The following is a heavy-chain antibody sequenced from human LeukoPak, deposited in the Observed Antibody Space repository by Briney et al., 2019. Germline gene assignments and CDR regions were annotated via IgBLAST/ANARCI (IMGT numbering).Heavy chain of an antibody. V-gene: IGHV4-59*01. CDR1: GGSISTYH. CDR2: MQSSGIS. Sequence: PSETLSLTCSVSGGSISTYHWNWIRKPPRKGLEWIGYMQSSGISKYNPSLKSRVNIFVDTSKNQFVLNLRSVTAADTAVYYCARDKRHSYGRYFDPWGQGMLVTVSS. J-gene: IGHJ4*02. CDR3: ARDKRHSYGRYFDP. D-gene: IGHD5-18*01.